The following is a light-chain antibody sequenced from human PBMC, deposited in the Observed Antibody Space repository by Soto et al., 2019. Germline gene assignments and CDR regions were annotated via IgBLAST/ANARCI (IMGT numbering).Light chain of an antibody. CDR1: QSVAGN. CDR2: GVS. V-gene: IGKV3-15*01. Sequence: EIVMTQSPATLSVSPGETATLSCRASQSVAGNLAWYQQKPGQPPRLLIYGVSTRATGVPARFSGSGSETDFSLTISSLQIEDFAVYYCQHYNTWPWTFGQGTKVDI. J-gene: IGKJ1*01. CDR3: QHYNTWPWT.